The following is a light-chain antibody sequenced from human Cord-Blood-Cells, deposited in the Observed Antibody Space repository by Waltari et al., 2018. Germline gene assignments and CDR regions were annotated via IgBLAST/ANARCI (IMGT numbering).Light chain of an antibody. CDR2: QDS. J-gene: IGLJ2*01. Sequence: SYELTQPPSVSMPPGQTASIACSGDKLGYKYACWYQQKPGQSPVLVIYQDSKRPSGIPERFSGYNSGNTATLTISGTQAMDEADYYCQAWDSSTVVFGGGTRLTVL. CDR3: QAWDSSTVV. V-gene: IGLV3-1*01. CDR1: KLGYKY.